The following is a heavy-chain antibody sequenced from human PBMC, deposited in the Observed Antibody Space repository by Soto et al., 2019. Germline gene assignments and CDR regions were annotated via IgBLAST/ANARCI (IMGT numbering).Heavy chain of an antibody. CDR2: INPSGGRA. V-gene: IGHV1-46*01. CDR3: ARDSDIVVSAVPTGAGYSYNALDI. J-gene: IGHJ6*02. CDR1: GYIFTSFY. D-gene: IGHD2-15*01. Sequence: QVLLVQSGAEVKKPGASVKVSCKASGYIFTSFYMHWVRQAPGQGLEWMGIINPSGGRASHTQKCPGRLIMPRETSARTVYMELRSLRSEDTAVYYCARDSDIVVSAVPTGAGYSYNALDIWGQGTTVTVSS.